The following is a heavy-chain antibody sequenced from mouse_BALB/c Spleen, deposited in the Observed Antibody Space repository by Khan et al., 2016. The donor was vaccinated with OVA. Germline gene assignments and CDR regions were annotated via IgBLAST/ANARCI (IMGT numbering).Heavy chain of an antibody. D-gene: IGHD2-14*01. Sequence: VKLLESGAELARPGASVRMSCKASGYTFTSYTIHWIKKRPGQGLEWIGYINPSNGYTNYNQKFKDKATLTTDKSSTTAYLQLSSLTSDDSAVDNCVRDGAYHKNDDWFAYWGQGTLVTVSA. CDR2: INPSNGYT. J-gene: IGHJ3*01. V-gene: IGHV1-4*01. CDR1: GYTFTSYT. CDR3: VRDGAYHKNDDWFAY.